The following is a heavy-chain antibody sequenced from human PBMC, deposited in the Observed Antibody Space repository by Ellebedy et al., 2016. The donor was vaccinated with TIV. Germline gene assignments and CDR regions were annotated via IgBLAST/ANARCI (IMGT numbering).Heavy chain of an antibody. Sequence: GESLKISCAASGFSFSRYSMNWVRQAPGKGLEWVSSIRSTGSDKYYAESVKGRFTISRDNAQNTLFLQMNRLRVEDTAVYYCARGWSTPDSWGQGTLVIVSS. J-gene: IGHJ4*02. CDR3: ARGWSTPDS. D-gene: IGHD2-15*01. CDR1: GFSFSRYS. V-gene: IGHV3-21*06. CDR2: IRSTGSDK.